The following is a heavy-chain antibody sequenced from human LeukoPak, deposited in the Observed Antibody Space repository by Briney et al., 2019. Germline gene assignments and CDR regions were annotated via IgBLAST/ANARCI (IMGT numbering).Heavy chain of an antibody. D-gene: IGHD4-17*01. CDR2: INPIRGVT. CDR3: ARERNYGDYGNAFDV. V-gene: IGHV1-2*02. CDR1: GYTFTDYY. Sequence: ASVKVSCKASGYTFTDYYIHWMRQAPGQGLEWMGWINPIRGVTNYAQKFQGRVTMTRDTSITTAYMELTRLRSDDTTIYYCARERNYGDYGNAFDVWGQGTKVTVSS. J-gene: IGHJ3*01.